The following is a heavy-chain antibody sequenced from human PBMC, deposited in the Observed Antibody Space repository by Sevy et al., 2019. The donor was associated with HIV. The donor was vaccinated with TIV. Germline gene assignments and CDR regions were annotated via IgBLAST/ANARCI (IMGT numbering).Heavy chain of an antibody. Sequence: GESLKISCKGSGYSFTSYWIGWVRQMPGKGLEWMGIIYPGDSDTRYSPSFQGQVTISADKSISTAYLKWSSLKASDTTMYYCASRTPYYDSSGYSMRGAFDIWGQGTMVTVSS. CDR2: IYPGDSDT. D-gene: IGHD3-22*01. V-gene: IGHV5-51*01. CDR1: GYSFTSYW. J-gene: IGHJ3*02. CDR3: ASRTPYYDSSGYSMRGAFDI.